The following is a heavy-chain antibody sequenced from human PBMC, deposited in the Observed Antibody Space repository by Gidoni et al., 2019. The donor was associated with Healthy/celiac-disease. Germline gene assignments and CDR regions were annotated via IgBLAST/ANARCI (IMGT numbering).Heavy chain of an antibody. J-gene: IGHJ3*02. V-gene: IGHV3-21*01. CDR3: ARSPEEKYLDAFDI. CDR2: ISSSSSYI. D-gene: IGHD6-6*01. CDR1: GFTFSSYS. Sequence: EVQLVESGGGLVKPGGSLRLSCAASGFTFSSYSMNWVRQAPGKGLEWVSSISSSSSYIYYADSVKGRFTISRDNAKNSLYLQMNSLRAEDTAVYYCARSPEEKYLDAFDIWGQGTMVTVSS.